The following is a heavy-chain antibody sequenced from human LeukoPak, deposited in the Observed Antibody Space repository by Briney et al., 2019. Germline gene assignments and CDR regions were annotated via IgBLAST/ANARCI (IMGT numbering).Heavy chain of an antibody. CDR3: ARRRNVYCFDY. Sequence: GESLKISCKGSGYSFTNYWIAWVRQMPGKGLEWMGIIYPGDSDTTYSPSFQGQVTISADRSISTAYLQWSSLKASDTAMYYCARRRNVYCFDYWGQGTLVTVSS. V-gene: IGHV5-51*01. J-gene: IGHJ4*02. CDR2: IYPGDSDT. CDR1: GYSFTNYW. D-gene: IGHD1-1*01.